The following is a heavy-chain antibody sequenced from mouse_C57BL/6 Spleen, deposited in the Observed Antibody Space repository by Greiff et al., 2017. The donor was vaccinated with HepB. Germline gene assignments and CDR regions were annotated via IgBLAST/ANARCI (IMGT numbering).Heavy chain of an antibody. CDR2: IDPSDSYT. CDR3: ARRATMVTTEDYAMDY. V-gene: IGHV1-69*01. J-gene: IGHJ4*01. CDR1: GYTFTSYW. Sequence: VQLQQPGAELVMPGASVKLSCKASGYTFTSYWMHWVKQRPGQGLEWIGEIDPSDSYTNYNQKFKGKSTLTVDKSSSTAYMQLSSLTSEDSAVYYSARRATMVTTEDYAMDYWGQGTSVTVSS. D-gene: IGHD2-2*01.